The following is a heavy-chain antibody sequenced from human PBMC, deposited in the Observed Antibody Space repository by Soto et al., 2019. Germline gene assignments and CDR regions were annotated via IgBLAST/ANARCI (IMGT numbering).Heavy chain of an antibody. V-gene: IGHV4-39*01. CDR3: ARLEGLATISYYFDF. J-gene: IGHJ4*02. CDR2: IYYRGNA. Sequence: PLLTLSVKRCVANDSSNRDKYYWGWIRKPPGKGLEWIGSIYYRGNAYYNPSLQTRVTISLDKSRSQFSLKLNSVTAADSAVYFCARLEGLATISYYFDFWGPGALVNVSS. CDR1: NDSSNRDKYY. D-gene: IGHD3-9*01.